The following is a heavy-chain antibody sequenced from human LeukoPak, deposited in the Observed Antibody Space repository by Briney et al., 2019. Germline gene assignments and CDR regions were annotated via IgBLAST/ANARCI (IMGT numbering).Heavy chain of an antibody. D-gene: IGHD3-10*01. Sequence: ASAKVSCKASGYTFTSYYMHWVRQAPGQGLEWMGIINPSGGSTSYAQKFQGRVTMTRDTSISTAYMELSRLRSDDTAVYYCARSVTMVRGVIRALGYWGQGTLVTGSS. CDR1: GYTFTSYY. V-gene: IGHV1-46*01. CDR2: INPSGGST. CDR3: ARSVTMVRGVIRALGY. J-gene: IGHJ4*02.